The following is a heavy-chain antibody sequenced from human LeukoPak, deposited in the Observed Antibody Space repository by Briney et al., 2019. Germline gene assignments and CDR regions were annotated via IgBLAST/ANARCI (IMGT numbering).Heavy chain of an antibody. CDR3: ARLYSSGWYGY. J-gene: IGHJ4*02. CDR1: GFTFSSYA. V-gene: IGHV3-23*01. Sequence: GGSLRLSCAASGFTFSSYAMSWVRQAPGKGLEWVSASSGSGGSTYYADSVKGRFTISRENSKNTLYLQMNSLRAEDTAVYYCARLYSSGWYGYWGQGTVVTVSS. D-gene: IGHD6-19*01. CDR2: SSGSGGST.